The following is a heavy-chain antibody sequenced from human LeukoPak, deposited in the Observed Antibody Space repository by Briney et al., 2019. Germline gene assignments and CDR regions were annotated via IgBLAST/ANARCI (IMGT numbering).Heavy chain of an antibody. J-gene: IGHJ4*02. D-gene: IGHD5-12*01. Sequence: ASVKVSCKASGYTFTAYYMHWVRQAPGQGLEWMGWINPNSGGTNYAQKSQGRVTMTRDTSISTAYMELSSLRSDDTAVYYCATVSAYDYYFDCWGQGTLVTVSS. CDR1: GYTFTAYY. CDR3: ATVSAYDYYFDC. V-gene: IGHV1-2*02. CDR2: INPNSGGT.